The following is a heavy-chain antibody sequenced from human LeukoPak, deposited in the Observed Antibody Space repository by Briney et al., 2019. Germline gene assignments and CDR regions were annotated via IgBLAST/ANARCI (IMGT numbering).Heavy chain of an antibody. Sequence: PGGSLRLSCAASGSTFSSYAMHWVRQAPGKWLEWVAVISYDGSNKYYADSVKGRFTISRDNSKNTLYLQMNSLRAEDTAVYYCARVACGGDCHLYYYGMDVWGQGTTVTVSS. CDR2: ISYDGSNK. D-gene: IGHD2-21*02. J-gene: IGHJ6*02. V-gene: IGHV3-30-3*01. CDR1: GSTFSSYA. CDR3: ARVACGGDCHLYYYGMDV.